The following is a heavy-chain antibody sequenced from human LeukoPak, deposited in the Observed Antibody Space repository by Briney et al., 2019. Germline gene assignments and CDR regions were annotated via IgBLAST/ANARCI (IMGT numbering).Heavy chain of an antibody. J-gene: IGHJ4*02. V-gene: IGHV1-2*02. CDR2: INPNTGGT. D-gene: IGHD4-11*01. CDR3: ARGPTVTTDY. CDR1: GYTFTGYY. Sequence: ASVKVSCKASGYTFTGYYMHWVRQDPGQGLEWMGWINPNTGGTNYAQNFQGRVTMTRDTSISTAYMELSRLKSDDTAVYYCARGPTVTTDYWGQGTLVTVSS.